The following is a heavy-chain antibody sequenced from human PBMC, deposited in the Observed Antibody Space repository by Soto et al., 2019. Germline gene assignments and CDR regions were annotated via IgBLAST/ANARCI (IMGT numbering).Heavy chain of an antibody. Sequence: TSETLSLTCTFSGPSLSGFYWSWVRASAGKGREWIGRIYATGTTDYNPSLKSRVMMSVDTSKKQFSLKLRSVTAADTAVYYCVRDGTKTLRDWFDPWGQGISVTVSS. CDR1: GPSLSGFY. CDR2: IYATGTT. V-gene: IGHV4-4*07. CDR3: VRDGTKTLRDWFDP. D-gene: IGHD1-1*01. J-gene: IGHJ5*02.